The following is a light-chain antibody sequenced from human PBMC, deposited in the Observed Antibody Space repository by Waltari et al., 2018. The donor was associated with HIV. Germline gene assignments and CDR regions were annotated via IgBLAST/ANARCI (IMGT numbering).Light chain of an antibody. Sequence: QSVLTQPPSVSWAPGQRVTLSCPGSRPNIGAPSDVPWYQQLPGTVPKLLIYDNNSRPTGVPDRFSGSKSGTSASLAITGLQTEDEADYYCQSYDRVSGSWVFGGGTKLTVL. CDR2: DNN. J-gene: IGLJ3*02. CDR3: QSYDRVSGSWV. V-gene: IGLV1-40*01. CDR1: RPNIGAPSD.